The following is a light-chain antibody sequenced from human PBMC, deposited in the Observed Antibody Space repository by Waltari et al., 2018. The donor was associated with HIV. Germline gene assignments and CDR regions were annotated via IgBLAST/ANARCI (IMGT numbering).Light chain of an antibody. CDR3: CSYGGSHTYYV. V-gene: IGLV2-11*01. Sequence: QSVLTQPRSVSGSLGQSVTITCTGTTRDLGGYDYDACYQKHPDKAHQFFIYDITHRPAGVPDRFSSSKSVTTASLTISDLRAEDEAQYYCCSYGGSHTYYVFGTGTMVTV. CDR2: DIT. J-gene: IGLJ1*01. CDR1: TRDLGGYDY.